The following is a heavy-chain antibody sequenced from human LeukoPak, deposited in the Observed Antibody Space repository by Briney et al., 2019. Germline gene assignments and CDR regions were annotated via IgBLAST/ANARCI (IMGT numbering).Heavy chain of an antibody. CDR2: ISGSGGST. CDR1: GFTFSSYA. Sequence: GGSLRLSCAASGFTFSSYATSWVRQAPGKGLEWVSAISGSGGSTYYADSVKGRFTISRDNAKNSLYLQMNSLRDEDTAVYYCARVGGGFWSGYWGNYYYGMDVWGQGTTVTVSS. V-gene: IGHV3-23*01. CDR3: ARVGGGFWSGYWGNYYYGMDV. J-gene: IGHJ6*02. D-gene: IGHD3-3*01.